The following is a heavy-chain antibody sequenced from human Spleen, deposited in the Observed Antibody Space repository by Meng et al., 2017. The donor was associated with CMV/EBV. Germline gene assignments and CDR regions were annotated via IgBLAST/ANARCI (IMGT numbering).Heavy chain of an antibody. V-gene: IGHV3-11*01. CDR3: ARESDYDFWSGYGVDYGMDV. CDR2: ISPSGSTI. D-gene: IGHD3-3*01. CDR1: GFTFTDYY. Sequence: GESLKISCTASGFTFTDYYINWVRQAPGKGLEWVSHISPSGSTIYYADCVKGRFTISRDNAKNSLYLQMNSLRAEDTAVYYCARESDYDFWSGYGVDYGMDVWGQGTSVTVSS. J-gene: IGHJ6*02.